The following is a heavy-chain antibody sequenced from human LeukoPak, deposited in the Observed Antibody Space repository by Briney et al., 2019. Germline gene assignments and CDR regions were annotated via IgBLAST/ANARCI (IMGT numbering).Heavy chain of an antibody. CDR3: VRTGIAAAGKSKDAFDI. J-gene: IGHJ3*02. Sequence: SETLSLTCTVSGGSINSYYWSWIRQPPGKGLEWIGYIYYSGSTNYNPSLKSRVTISVDTSKSQFSLKLSSVTPADSAVYYCVRTGIAAAGKSKDAFDIWGQGTMVTVSS. D-gene: IGHD6-13*01. CDR2: IYYSGST. CDR1: GGSINSYY. V-gene: IGHV4-59*01.